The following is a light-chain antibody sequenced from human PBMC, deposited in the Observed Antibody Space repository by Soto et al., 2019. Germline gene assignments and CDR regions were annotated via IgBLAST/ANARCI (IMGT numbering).Light chain of an antibody. V-gene: IGLV2-14*01. CDR3: CSYASSTSYV. J-gene: IGLJ1*01. Sequence: QSALTQTASVSGSPGQSITISCTGTSGDVGGYNFVSWYQQYPGKAPKLMIHDVTARPSGVSIRFSGSKSGTTASLTISGLQPEDEADYYCCSYASSTSYVFGTGTKLTVL. CDR1: SGDVGGYNF. CDR2: DVT.